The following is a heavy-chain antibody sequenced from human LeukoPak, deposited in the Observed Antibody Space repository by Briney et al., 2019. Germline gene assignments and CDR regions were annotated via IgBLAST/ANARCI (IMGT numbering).Heavy chain of an antibody. Sequence: SQTLSLNCTVSGGSISSGGYYWSWIRQPPGKGLEWIGYIYHSGSTYYNPSLKSRVTISVDRSKNQFSLKLSSVTAADTAVYYCARVPKDWPRNFDYWGQGTLVTVSS. V-gene: IGHV4-30-2*01. CDR2: IYHSGST. CDR3: ARVPKDWPRNFDY. J-gene: IGHJ4*02. D-gene: IGHD2-15*01. CDR1: GGSISSGGYY.